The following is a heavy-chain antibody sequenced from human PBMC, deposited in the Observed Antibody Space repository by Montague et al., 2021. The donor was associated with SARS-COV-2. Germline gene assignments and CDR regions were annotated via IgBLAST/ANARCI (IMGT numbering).Heavy chain of an antibody. CDR3: ARHTRGWQPFDF. CDR1: GGSIRSYY. J-gene: IGHJ4*02. D-gene: IGHD6-19*01. Sequence: SETLSLTCTVSGGSIRSYYWSWIRQPPGKGLEWIGEIYSSGSTNYNPSLKSRVTISMDTSKSQFSLKLTSVTAADTAGYYCARHTRGWQPFDFWGQGTLVPVSS. V-gene: IGHV4-59*01. CDR2: IYSSGST.